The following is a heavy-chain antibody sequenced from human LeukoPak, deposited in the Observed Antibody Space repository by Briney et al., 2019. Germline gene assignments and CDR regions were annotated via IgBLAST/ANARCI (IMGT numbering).Heavy chain of an antibody. CDR1: GGTISSGGYY. CDR2: IYYSGST. V-gene: IGHV4-31*03. D-gene: IGHD3-10*01. CDR3: ARDCITMVRGVIPYAFDI. J-gene: IGHJ3*02. Sequence: SETLSLTCTVSGGTISSGGYYWSWIRQHPGKGLEWIGYIYYSGSTYYNPSLKSRVTISVDTSKNQFSLKLSSVTAADTAVYYCARDCITMVRGVIPYAFDIWGQGTMVTVSS.